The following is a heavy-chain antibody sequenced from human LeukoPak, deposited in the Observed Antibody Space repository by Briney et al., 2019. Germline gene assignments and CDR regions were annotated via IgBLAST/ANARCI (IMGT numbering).Heavy chain of an antibody. CDR3: AQSLLTGPFNWFDP. D-gene: IGHD3-9*01. Sequence: SGPTLVKPTQTLTLTCTFSGFSLSTSGVGVGXXXXXXXXXXXXXXLIYWDDXKRXSPXXXXXXXITKDTSKNQVVLTMTNMDPVDTATYYCAQSLLTGPFNWFDPWGQGTLVTVSS. J-gene: IGHJ5*02. V-gene: IGHV2-5*02. CDR1: GFSLSTSGVG. CDR2: IYWDDXK.